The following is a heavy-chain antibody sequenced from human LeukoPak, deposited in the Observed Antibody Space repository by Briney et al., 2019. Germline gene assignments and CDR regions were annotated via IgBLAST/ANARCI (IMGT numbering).Heavy chain of an antibody. CDR2: MNPNSGNT. CDR3: ARQGSGSYHIDY. J-gene: IGHJ4*02. CDR1: GYTFTSYD. D-gene: IGHD1-26*01. Sequence: ASVKVSCKASGYTFTSYDINWVRQATGQGLEWMGWMNPNSGNTGYAQKFQGRVTITRNTSISTAYMELSSLRAEDTAVYCWARQGSGSYHIDYWGQGTLVTVSS. V-gene: IGHV1-8*03.